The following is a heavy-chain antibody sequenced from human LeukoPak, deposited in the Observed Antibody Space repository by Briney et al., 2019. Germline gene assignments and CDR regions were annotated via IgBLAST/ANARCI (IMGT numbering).Heavy chain of an antibody. V-gene: IGHV3-21*01. CDR2: ISSSSSYI. J-gene: IGHJ4*02. D-gene: IGHD1-1*01. CDR1: GFTFSSYS. CDR3: AMWYNWNKFDY. Sequence: GGSLRLSCAASGFTFSSYSMNWVRQAPGKGLKWVSSISSSSSYIYYADSVKGRFTISRDNAKNSLYLQMNSLRAEDTAVYYCAMWYNWNKFDYWGQGTLVTVSS.